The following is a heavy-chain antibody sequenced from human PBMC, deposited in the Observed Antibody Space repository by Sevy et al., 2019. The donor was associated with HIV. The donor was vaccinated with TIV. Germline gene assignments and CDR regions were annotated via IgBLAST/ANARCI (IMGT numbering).Heavy chain of an antibody. CDR3: AAMSTVTKGDALDI. J-gene: IGHJ3*02. V-gene: IGHV4-38-2*02. D-gene: IGHD4-17*01. CDR2: MYHSGTT. CDR1: GYSIRSGYY. Sequence: SETLSLTCTISGYSIRSGYYWGWIRQPPGKGLEWIGSMYHSGTTYYNASLKSRVTISADTSKYQFSLKLTSVTAADTAIYHCAAMSTVTKGDALDIWGQGTMVTVSS.